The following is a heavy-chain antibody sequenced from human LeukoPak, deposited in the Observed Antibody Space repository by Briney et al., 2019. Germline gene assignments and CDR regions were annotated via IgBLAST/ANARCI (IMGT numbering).Heavy chain of an antibody. Sequence: LPGGSLRLSCAASGFTFSSYWMHWVRQAPGKGLVWVSLINSDGSSTGYADSVKGRFTISRDNAKNTLYLQMNSLRAEDTAVYYCARDRGYAVDYWGQGTLVTVSS. CDR1: GFTFSSYW. CDR2: INSDGSST. CDR3: ARDRGYAVDY. J-gene: IGHJ4*02. D-gene: IGHD5-12*01. V-gene: IGHV3-74*01.